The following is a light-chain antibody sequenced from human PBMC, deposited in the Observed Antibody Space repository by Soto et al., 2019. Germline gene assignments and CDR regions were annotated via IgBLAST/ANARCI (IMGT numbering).Light chain of an antibody. CDR1: EGISNY. V-gene: IGKV1-27*01. J-gene: IGKJ3*01. CDR2: GAS. CDR3: QSYDVAPFT. Sequence: DIEMTQSPSPLSASVGDRVTITCRASEGISNYLAWYQQKPGTPPKLLIYGASTLHSEVPSRCSAGGSGTDSTLTISGMQPDDVATHHSQSYDVAPFTFGPGTNVDL.